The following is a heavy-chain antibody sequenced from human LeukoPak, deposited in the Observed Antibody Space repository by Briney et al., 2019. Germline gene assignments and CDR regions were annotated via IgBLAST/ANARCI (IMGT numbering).Heavy chain of an antibody. CDR1: GFTFSSYA. CDR3: AKDRDSSGYYLSYFDY. Sequence: LPGGSLRLSCAASGFTFSSYAMSWVRQAPGKGLEWVSAISGSGGSTYYADSVKGRFTISRDNSKNTLYLQMNSLRAEDTAAYYCAKDRDSSGYYLSYFDYWGQGTLVTVSS. V-gene: IGHV3-23*01. CDR2: ISGSGGST. D-gene: IGHD3-22*01. J-gene: IGHJ4*02.